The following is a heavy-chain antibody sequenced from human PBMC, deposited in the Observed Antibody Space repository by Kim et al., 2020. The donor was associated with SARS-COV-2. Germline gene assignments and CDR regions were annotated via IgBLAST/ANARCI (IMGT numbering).Heavy chain of an antibody. Sequence: SETLSLTCTVSGYSISSGYYWGWIRQPPGKGLEWIGSIYHSGSTYYNPSLKSRVTISVDTSKNQFSLKLSSVTAADTAVYYCARIVPKTPPRAPGWFDPWGQGTLVTVSS. V-gene: IGHV4-38-2*02. CDR3: ARIVPKTPPRAPGWFDP. D-gene: IGHD6-6*01. CDR1: GYSISSGYY. J-gene: IGHJ5*02. CDR2: IYHSGST.